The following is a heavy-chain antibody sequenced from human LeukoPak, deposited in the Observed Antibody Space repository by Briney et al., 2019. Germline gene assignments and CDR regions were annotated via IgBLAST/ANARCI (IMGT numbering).Heavy chain of an antibody. V-gene: IGHV4-4*07. D-gene: IGHD3-10*01. CDR1: GGSLIDYY. Sequence: SETLSLTCTVAGGSLIDYYWSWIRHSAGKGLEWIGRIYTSGSTNYTPSLKSRVTMSVDTSKNQFSLKLTSVTAADTAVYYCARDRNYGSGNLFDYWGQGTLVTVPS. CDR3: ARDRNYGSGNLFDY. CDR2: IYTSGST. J-gene: IGHJ4*02.